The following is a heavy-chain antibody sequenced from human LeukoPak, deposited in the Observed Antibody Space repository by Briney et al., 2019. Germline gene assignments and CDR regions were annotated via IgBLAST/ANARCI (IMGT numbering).Heavy chain of an antibody. V-gene: IGHV1-18*01. J-gene: IGHJ4*02. Sequence: GASVKVSCKASGYTFTSYGISWVRQAPGQGLEWMGWISAYNGNTNYAQKFQGRVTITRDTSASTAYMELSSLRSEDTAVYYCARWNYDSSGYHYWGQGTLVTVSS. CDR3: ARWNYDSSGYHY. CDR1: GYTFTSYG. CDR2: ISAYNGNT. D-gene: IGHD3-22*01.